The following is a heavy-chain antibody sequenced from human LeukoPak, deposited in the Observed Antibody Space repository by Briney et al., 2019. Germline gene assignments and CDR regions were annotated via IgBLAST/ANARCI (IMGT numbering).Heavy chain of an antibody. CDR1: GFTFSTYA. D-gene: IGHD2-2*01. J-gene: IGHJ3*02. V-gene: IGHV3-23*01. Sequence: GGSLRLSCAASGFTFSTYAMTWVRQAPGKGLEWVSGISGDGYSTYHADSVKGRFTVSRDNSQNTLYLQMNSLRAEDTAVYYCAKQTCSSTSCYAMGDAFDIWGQGTMVTVSS. CDR3: AKQTCSSTSCYAMGDAFDI. CDR2: ISGDGYST.